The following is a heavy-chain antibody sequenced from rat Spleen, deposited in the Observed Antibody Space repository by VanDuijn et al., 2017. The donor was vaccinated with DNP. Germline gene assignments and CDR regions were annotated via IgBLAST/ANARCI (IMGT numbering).Heavy chain of an antibody. D-gene: IGHD1-11*01. CDR2: IWTGGTT. CDR1: GFSLTSYN. J-gene: IGHJ2*01. Sequence: QVQLKESGPGLVQPSQTLSLTCTVSGFSLTSYNVHWIRQPTGKGLEWMGIIWTGGTTDYNSTLKSRLSISRDTSKSQVFLKMSSLQTEDIATYYGVGERVDYGGYSEPLDYWGQGVMVTVSS. V-gene: IGHV2-30*01. CDR3: VGERVDYGGYSEPLDY.